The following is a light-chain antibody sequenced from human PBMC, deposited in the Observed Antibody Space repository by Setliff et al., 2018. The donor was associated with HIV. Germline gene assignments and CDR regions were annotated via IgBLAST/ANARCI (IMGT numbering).Light chain of an antibody. Sequence: QSVLTQPASVSGSPGQSITISCTGTSSDVGTYNFVSWYQQHPGKAPKLMIYDVSNRPSGVSNRFSGSKSGNTASLTISGLQAEDEADYYCAAWDDSLNGYVFGTGTKVTVL. CDR1: SSDVGTYNF. J-gene: IGLJ1*01. CDR3: AAWDDSLNGYV. CDR2: DVS. V-gene: IGLV2-14*03.